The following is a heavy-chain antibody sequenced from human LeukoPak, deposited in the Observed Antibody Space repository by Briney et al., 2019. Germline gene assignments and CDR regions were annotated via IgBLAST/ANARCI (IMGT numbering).Heavy chain of an antibody. CDR2: ISYDGSKK. CDR1: GFTFSSYA. Sequence: GRYLRPSCAASGFTFSSYAMHWVRQAPGKGLEWLAVISYDGSKKYYADSVKGRFIISRDKSNNTLYLQMNSLRTEDTAVYYCATGGTPNYYYYYMDVWGKGTTVTVSS. J-gene: IGHJ6*03. V-gene: IGHV3-30*01. D-gene: IGHD3-16*01. CDR3: ATGGTPNYYYYYMDV.